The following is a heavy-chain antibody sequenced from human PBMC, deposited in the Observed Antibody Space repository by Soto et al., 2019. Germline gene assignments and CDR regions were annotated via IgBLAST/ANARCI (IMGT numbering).Heavy chain of an antibody. CDR1: GGSINSYY. CDR3: ARHNIEGGYRYFEN. V-gene: IGHV4-59*08. CDR2: ISNSGST. J-gene: IGHJ4*02. D-gene: IGHD1-26*01. Sequence: QVQLQESGPGLVKPSETLSLTCTVSGGSINSYYWSWVRQPPGKGLEWIGYISNSGSTIYNPSLEMGAGISLDTPKNQPSRRLSSVTAADTAMYYCARHNIEGGYRYFENWGQGTLVTVSS.